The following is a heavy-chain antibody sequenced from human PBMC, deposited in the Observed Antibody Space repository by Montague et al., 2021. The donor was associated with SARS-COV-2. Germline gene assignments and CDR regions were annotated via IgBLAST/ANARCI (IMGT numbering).Heavy chain of an antibody. Sequence: SETLSLTCSVSGASMTSYYWTWARQSPGKGLQWIGYTYYSGSTSYDPSLQSRLTMTVDTSKNQFTLRLMSVTAADSAVYYCARVEGMIGGITHFDYWGQGLPVTVSS. V-gene: IGHV4-59*01. D-gene: IGHD2-21*01. J-gene: IGHJ4*02. CDR1: GASMTSYY. CDR2: TYYSGST. CDR3: ARVEGMIGGITHFDY.